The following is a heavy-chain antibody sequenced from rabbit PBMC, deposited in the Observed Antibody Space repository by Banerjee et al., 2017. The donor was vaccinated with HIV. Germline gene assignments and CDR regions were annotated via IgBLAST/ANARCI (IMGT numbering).Heavy chain of an antibody. CDR2: IWVNSGYT. CDR3: AKGDGGADYGDL. J-gene: IGHJ4*01. V-gene: IGHV1S40*01. Sequence: QSLEESGGDLVKPGASLTLTCKASGLDFSSSYWTCWVRQAPGKGLEWIACIWVNSGYTYYASWAKGRFTISKTSSTTVTLQMTSLTAADTATYFCAKGDGGADYGDLWGPGTLVTVS. CDR1: GLDFSSSYW. D-gene: IGHD2-1*01.